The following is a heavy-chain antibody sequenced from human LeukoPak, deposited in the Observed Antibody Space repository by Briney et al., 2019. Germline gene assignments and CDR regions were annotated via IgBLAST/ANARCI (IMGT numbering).Heavy chain of an antibody. J-gene: IGHJ5*02. V-gene: IGHV1-8*01. CDR1: GYTFTSYD. CDR2: MNLNSGNT. Sequence: ASVKVSCKASGYTFTSYDINWVRQATGQGLEWMGWMNLNSGNTVYAQKFQGRVSMTRDTSISTAYMELSSLRSEDTAVYYCARSSYYYDRSVYYSSWFDPWGQGTLVTVSS. CDR3: ARSSYYYDRSVYYSSWFDP. D-gene: IGHD3-22*01.